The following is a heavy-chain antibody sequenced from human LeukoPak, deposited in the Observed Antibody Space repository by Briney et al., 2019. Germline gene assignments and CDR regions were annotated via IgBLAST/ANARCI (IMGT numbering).Heavy chain of an antibody. CDR3: TRGVLLQGRGAFDI. Sequence: ASVKVSCEASGYTFTGYYMHWVRRAPGQGLGWMGWINPNSGGTNYAQKFRDRVTMTRDTSINTAYMEINRLTSDDTAMYYCTRGVLLQGRGAFDIWGQGAMVTVSS. V-gene: IGHV1-2*02. D-gene: IGHD2-15*01. CDR2: INPNSGGT. CDR1: GYTFTGYY. J-gene: IGHJ3*02.